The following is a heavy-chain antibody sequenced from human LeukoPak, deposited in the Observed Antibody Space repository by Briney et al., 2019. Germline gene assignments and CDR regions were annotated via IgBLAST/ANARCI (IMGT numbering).Heavy chain of an antibody. V-gene: IGHV3-53*01. D-gene: IGHD3-16*01. CDR3: ARDLLGGGTFDI. J-gene: IGHJ3*02. CDR1: GFTVSSNF. Sequence: GGSLRLSCAASGFTVSSNFMNWVRQAPGKGLEWVSDYADSVKGRFTISRDNSKNTLYLQMNSLRAEDTVVYYCARDLLGGGTFDIWGQGTMVTVSS.